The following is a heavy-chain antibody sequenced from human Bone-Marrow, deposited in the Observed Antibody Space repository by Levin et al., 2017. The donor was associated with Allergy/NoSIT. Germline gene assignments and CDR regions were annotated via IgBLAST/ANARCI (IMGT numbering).Heavy chain of an antibody. CDR2: ISIDGTYK. J-gene: IGHJ6*02. D-gene: IGHD3-3*01. CDR1: GFTFSSSG. CDR3: AKELGTYEFWNGYRHYYYGMDV. Sequence: GGSLRLSCAASGFTFSSSGIHWVRQAPGKGLEWVALISIDGTYKFYAESVKGRFTISRDNSKSTLSLQMNSLRPEDTAVYYCAKELGTYEFWNGYRHYYYGMDVWGQGTTVTVSS. V-gene: IGHV3-30*18.